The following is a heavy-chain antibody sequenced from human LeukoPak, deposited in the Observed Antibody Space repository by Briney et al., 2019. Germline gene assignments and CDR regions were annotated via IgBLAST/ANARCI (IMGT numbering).Heavy chain of an antibody. Sequence: GGSLRLSCTASGFTFSSYAMSWVRQAPGKGLEWVANIKQDGSEKYYVDSVKGRFTISRDNAKNSLYLQMNSLRAEDTAVYYCARDGYYYDSSGYPLYYYYYYGMDVWGQGTTVTVSS. J-gene: IGHJ6*02. CDR3: ARDGYYYDSSGYPLYYYYYYGMDV. D-gene: IGHD3-22*01. V-gene: IGHV3-7*01. CDR2: IKQDGSEK. CDR1: GFTFSSYA.